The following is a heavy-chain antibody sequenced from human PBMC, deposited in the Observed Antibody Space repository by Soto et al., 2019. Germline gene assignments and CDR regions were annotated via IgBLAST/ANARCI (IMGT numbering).Heavy chain of an antibody. CDR1: GVSISSGGYF. Sequence: SETLSLTCTVSGVSISSGGYFWNWLRQHPGKGLEWIGFIYHSGSTFYSPSLQSRVSISVDTSKNQFSLKLSSVTPADTAVYYCAREGYAHFGDDGPFDLFYFDNWGPGTLVTVSS. J-gene: IGHJ4*02. V-gene: IGHV4-31*03. CDR3: AREGYAHFGDDGPFDLFYFDN. CDR2: IYHSGST. D-gene: IGHD2-21*01.